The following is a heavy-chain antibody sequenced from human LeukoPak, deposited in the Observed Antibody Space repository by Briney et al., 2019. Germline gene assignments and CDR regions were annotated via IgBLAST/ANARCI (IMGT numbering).Heavy chain of an antibody. Sequence: ASVKVSCKASGYTFTSYGISWVLQAPGQGLEWMGWISAYNGNTNYAQKLQGRVTMTTDTSTSTAYMELRSLRSDDTAVYYCARGSSSWYVGRAFSYWGQGTLVTVSS. V-gene: IGHV1-18*01. CDR1: GYTFTSYG. D-gene: IGHD6-13*01. CDR2: ISAYNGNT. J-gene: IGHJ4*02. CDR3: ARGSSSWYVGRAFSY.